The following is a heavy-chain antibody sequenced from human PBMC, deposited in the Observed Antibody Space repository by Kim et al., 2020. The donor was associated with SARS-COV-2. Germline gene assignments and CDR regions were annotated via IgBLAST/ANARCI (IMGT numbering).Heavy chain of an antibody. CDR3: ARDPGEPSHYGMDV. CDR1: GFTFSSYE. V-gene: IGHV3-48*03. CDR2: ISSSGSTI. J-gene: IGHJ6*02. Sequence: GGSLRLSCAASGFTFSSYEMNWVRQAPGKGLEWVSYISSSGSTIYYADSVKGRFTISRDNAKNSLYLQMNSLRAEDTAVYYCARDPGEPSHYGMDVWGQGTTVTVSS.